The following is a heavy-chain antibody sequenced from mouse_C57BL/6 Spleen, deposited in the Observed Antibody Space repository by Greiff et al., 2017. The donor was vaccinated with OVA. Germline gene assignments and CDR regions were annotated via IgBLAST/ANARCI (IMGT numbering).Heavy chain of an antibody. CDR1: GFTFSSYA. J-gene: IGHJ2*01. D-gene: IGHD2-4*01. V-gene: IGHV5-9-1*02. CDR2: ISSGGDYI. CDR3: TRGYDYFFDY. Sequence: EVKVVESGEGLVKPGGSLKLSCAASGFTFSSYAMSWVRQTPEKRLEWVAYISSGGDYIYYADTVKGRFTISRDNARNTLYLQMSSLKSEDTAMYYCTRGYDYFFDYWGQGTTLTVSS.